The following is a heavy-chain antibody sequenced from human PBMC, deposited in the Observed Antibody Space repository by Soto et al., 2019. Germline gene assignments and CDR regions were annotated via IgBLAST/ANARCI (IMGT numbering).Heavy chain of an antibody. Sequence: QVQLVQSGADVEKPGASVKVSCKASGYSFSSYAIHWVRQAPGQGLEWMGWIHAGNGNTKYSQNFQGRVTISRDTSATTAYMELNSLRSEDTAVYYCARGVAFLDYWGQGTLGTVSS. CDR1: GYSFSSYA. CDR3: ARGVAFLDY. CDR2: IHAGNGNT. J-gene: IGHJ4*02. D-gene: IGHD2-15*01. V-gene: IGHV1-3*01.